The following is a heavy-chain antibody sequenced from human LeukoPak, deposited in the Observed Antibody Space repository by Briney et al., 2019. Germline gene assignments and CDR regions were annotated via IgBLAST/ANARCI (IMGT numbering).Heavy chain of an antibody. J-gene: IGHJ4*02. CDR1: GYTFATYG. V-gene: IGHV1-18*01. CDR2: FSANTGKT. CDR3: AXVXGXRMDY. Sequence: GASVKVSCKASGYTFATYGFCWVRQAPGHGLEWMGWFSANTGKTDYARKVHGRVTITTDTSTITAYTELRSRRHDDTAADYCAXVXGXRMDYWGQGTLLTVSS.